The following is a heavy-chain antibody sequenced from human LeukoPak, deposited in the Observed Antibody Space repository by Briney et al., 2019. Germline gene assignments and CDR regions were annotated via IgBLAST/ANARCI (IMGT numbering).Heavy chain of an antibody. Sequence: PSETLSLTCTVSGGSISSYYWSWIRQPPGKGLEWIGSIYYSGSTYYNPALKSRVTISVDTSKNQSSLKLSSVTAADTAVYYCARVGSSDAFDIWGQGTMVTVSS. CDR3: ARVGSSDAFDI. CDR2: IYYSGST. D-gene: IGHD1-26*01. CDR1: GGSISSYY. V-gene: IGHV4-59*12. J-gene: IGHJ3*02.